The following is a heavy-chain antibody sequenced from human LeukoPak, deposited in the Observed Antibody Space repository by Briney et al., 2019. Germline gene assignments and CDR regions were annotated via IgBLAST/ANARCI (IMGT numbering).Heavy chain of an antibody. D-gene: IGHD6-13*01. V-gene: IGHV3-23*01. J-gene: IGHJ4*02. CDR1: GLLFSNAW. CDR2: ISGSGGST. Sequence: PGGSLRLSCAGAGLLFSNAWMSWVRQAPGKGLEWVSGISGSGGSTYYADSVKGRFTISRDNSKNTLYLQMNSLRAEDAAVYYSAKDAVDNSWYPDDWGQGTLVTVSS. CDR3: AKDAVDNSWYPDD.